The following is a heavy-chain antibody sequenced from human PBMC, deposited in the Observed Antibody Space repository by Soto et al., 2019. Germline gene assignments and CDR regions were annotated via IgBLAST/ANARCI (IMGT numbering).Heavy chain of an antibody. CDR1: GFTFSAYG. D-gene: IGHD2-15*01. V-gene: IGHV3-23*01. CDR2: ISGSGDTT. J-gene: IGHJ3*02. CDR3: TTRRGPGYCTGATCYEGFDI. Sequence: DVQLLESGGGLVQPGGSLRLSCTASGFTFSAYGMTWVRQAPGQGLEWVSSISGSGDTTYYADSVKGRFTSSRDNSKNTLYVQMNSLRDEDTAVYYCTTRRGPGYCTGATCYEGFDIWGQGTMVTVSS.